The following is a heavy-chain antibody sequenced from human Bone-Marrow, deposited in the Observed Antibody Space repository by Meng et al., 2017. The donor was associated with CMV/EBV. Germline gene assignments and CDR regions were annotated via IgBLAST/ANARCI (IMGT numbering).Heavy chain of an antibody. CDR1: QFTFSSYD. CDR2: ISYDGSNK. J-gene: IGHJ6*02. V-gene: IGHV3-30-3*01. D-gene: IGHD2-8*01. CDR3: ARDRNGVDGRVVYYYYGMDV. Sequence: GESLKISCAASQFTFSSYDMNWVRQAPGKGLEWVAVISYDGSNKYYADSVKGRFTISRDNSKNTLYLQMNSLRAEDTAVYYCARDRNGVDGRVVYYYYGMDVWGQGTTVTVSS.